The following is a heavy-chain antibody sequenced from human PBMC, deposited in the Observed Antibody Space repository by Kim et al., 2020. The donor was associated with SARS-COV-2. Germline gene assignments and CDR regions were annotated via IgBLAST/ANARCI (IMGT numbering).Heavy chain of an antibody. CDR3: ARGPTYYYDSSGYFGGYYYYGMDV. V-gene: IGHV1-18*01. J-gene: IGHJ6*02. D-gene: IGHD3-22*01. CDR1: GYTFTSYG. Sequence: ASVKVSCKASGYTFTSYGISWVRQAPGQGLEWMGWISAYNGNTNYAQKLQGRVTMTTDTSTSTAYMELRSLRSDDTAVYYCARGPTYYYDSSGYFGGYYYYGMDVWGQGTTVTVSS. CDR2: ISAYNGNT.